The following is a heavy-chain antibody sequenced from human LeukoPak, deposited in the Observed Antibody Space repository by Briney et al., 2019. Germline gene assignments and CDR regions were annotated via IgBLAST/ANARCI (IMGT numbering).Heavy chain of an antibody. D-gene: IGHD6-19*01. Sequence: GGSLRLSCAASGFTFSSYWMSWVRQAPGKGLEWVANIKQDGSEKYYVDSVKGRFTISRDNAKNSLYLQINSLRAEDTAVYYCAYGIAVAGSWAFDYWGQGTLVTVSS. CDR3: AYGIAVAGSWAFDY. V-gene: IGHV3-7*01. CDR2: IKQDGSEK. CDR1: GFTFSSYW. J-gene: IGHJ4*02.